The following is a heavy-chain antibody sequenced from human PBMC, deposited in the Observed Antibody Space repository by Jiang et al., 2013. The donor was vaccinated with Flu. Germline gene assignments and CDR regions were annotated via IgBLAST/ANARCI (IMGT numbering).Heavy chain of an antibody. Sequence: YYADSVKGRFTISRDNSKNTLYLQMNSLRAEDTAVYYCAKDHGGEAYYFDYWGQGTLVTVSS. CDR3: AKDHGGEAYYFDY. J-gene: IGHJ4*02. D-gene: IGHD3-10*01. V-gene: IGHV3-23*01.